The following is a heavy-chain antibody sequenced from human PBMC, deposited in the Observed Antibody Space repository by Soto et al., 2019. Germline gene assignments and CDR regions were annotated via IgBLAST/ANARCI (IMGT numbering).Heavy chain of an antibody. CDR2: MNPNSGNT. CDR1: GYTFTSYD. Sequence: VASVKVSCKASGYTFTSYDINWVRQATGQGLEWMGWMNPNSGNTGYAQKFQGRVTMTRNTSISTAYMELSSLRSEDTAVYYCARAYQYSSSSYYYGMDVWGQGTTVTVSS. V-gene: IGHV1-8*01. J-gene: IGHJ6*02. CDR3: ARAYQYSSSSYYYGMDV. D-gene: IGHD6-6*01.